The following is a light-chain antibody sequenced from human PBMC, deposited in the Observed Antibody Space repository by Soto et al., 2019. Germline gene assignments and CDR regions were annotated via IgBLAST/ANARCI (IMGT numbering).Light chain of an antibody. CDR2: GVS. CDR3: SSRSTSNTLL. J-gene: IGLJ2*01. V-gene: IGLV2-18*02. Sequence: QSALTQPPSVSGSPGQSVTISCTGTRSDVGSYNRVSWYQQPPGTAPTLMIYGVSNGPSGVPERFSGSKSGNTASLTISGLQAEDEADYNCSSRSTSNTLLFVGGTKLTVL. CDR1: RSDVGSYNR.